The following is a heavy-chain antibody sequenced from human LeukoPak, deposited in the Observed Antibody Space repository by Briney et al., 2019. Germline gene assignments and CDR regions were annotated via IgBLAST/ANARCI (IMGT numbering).Heavy chain of an antibody. CDR3: TTPLDYYDSNAFDI. Sequence: PGGSLRLSCAASGFTFSNAWMSWVRQAPGKGLEWVGRIKSKTDGGTTDYAAPVKGKFTISRDDSKKTLYLQMNSLKTEDTAVYYCTTPLDYYDSNAFDIWGQGTMVTVSS. V-gene: IGHV3-15*01. D-gene: IGHD3-22*01. CDR1: GFTFSNAW. CDR2: IKSKTDGGTT. J-gene: IGHJ3*02.